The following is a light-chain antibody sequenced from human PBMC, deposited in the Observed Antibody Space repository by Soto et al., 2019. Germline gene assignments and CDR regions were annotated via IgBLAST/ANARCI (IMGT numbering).Light chain of an antibody. CDR1: SSDVGSYNL. J-gene: IGLJ2*01. V-gene: IGLV2-23*02. Sequence: QSVLTQPASVSGSPGQSITISCTGTSSDVGSYNLVSWYQQHPGKAPKVIIYEVIKRPSGVSNRFSGSKSGNTASLTISGLQAEDEADYYCCSYAGSTSFVFGGGTKVTVL. CDR2: EVI. CDR3: CSYAGSTSFV.